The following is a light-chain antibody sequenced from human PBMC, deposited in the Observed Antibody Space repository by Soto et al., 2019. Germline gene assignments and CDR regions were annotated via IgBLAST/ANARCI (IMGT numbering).Light chain of an antibody. V-gene: IGKV3-20*01. CDR1: QSVSRSY. CDR3: QQYGRSPFT. CDR2: GAS. J-gene: IGKJ3*01. Sequence: EIVLTQSPGTLSLSQGERATLSCRASQSVSRSYLAWYQQKPGQAPRLLIYGASSRATGIPGRFSGSGSGTDFTLTISRLEPEDFALYYCQQYGRSPFTFGPGTKVDIK.